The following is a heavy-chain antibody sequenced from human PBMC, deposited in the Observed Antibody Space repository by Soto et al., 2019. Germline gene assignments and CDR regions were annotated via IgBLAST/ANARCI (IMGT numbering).Heavy chain of an antibody. Sequence: GQSGRFAGAASGFPFRSYSMNWVSQAPGKGLGGVSSISSSSYIDYADSLQGRFTISRDNAKNSLYLQMNSLRAEDTAVDYCARGPPMATITFYAYWGEGTLVTVST. CDR2: ISSSSYI. CDR1: GFPFRSYS. V-gene: IGHV3-21*01. CDR3: ARGPPMATITFYAY. D-gene: IGHD5-12*01. J-gene: IGHJ4*02.